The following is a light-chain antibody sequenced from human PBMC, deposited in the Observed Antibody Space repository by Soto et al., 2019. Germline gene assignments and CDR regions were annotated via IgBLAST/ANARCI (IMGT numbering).Light chain of an antibody. J-gene: IGLJ1*01. CDR3: SSYTSSSTLVYV. V-gene: IGLV2-14*01. CDR2: EVS. CDR1: SSDVGGYNY. Sequence: QSALTQPASVSGSPGQSITISCTGTSSDVGGYNYVSWYQKHPGKAPKLMIYEVSNRPSGVSNRFSGSKSGNTASLTISGLQAEDEADYYCSSYTSSSTLVYVFGTGTKLTVL.